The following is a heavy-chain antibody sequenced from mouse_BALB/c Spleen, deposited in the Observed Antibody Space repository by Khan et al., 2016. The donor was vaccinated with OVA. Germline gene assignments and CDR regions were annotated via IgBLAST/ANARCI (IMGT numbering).Heavy chain of an antibody. CDR2: ISSAGTYT. Sequence: EVELVESGGDLVKTGGSRKLSCAASGFTFSTFVMSWVRQTPGKRLEWVATISSAGTYTYYLDSVKGRFTISRDTAKNTPYLQMNSLRSEDTAMYYCANGNYGWFAYWGQGTLVTVSA. V-gene: IGHV5-9-1*01. CDR1: GFTFSTFV. D-gene: IGHD1-1*02. J-gene: IGHJ3*01. CDR3: ANGNYGWFAY.